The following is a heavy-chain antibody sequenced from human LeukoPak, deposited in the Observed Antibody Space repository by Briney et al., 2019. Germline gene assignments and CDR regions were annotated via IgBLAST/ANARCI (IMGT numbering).Heavy chain of an antibody. V-gene: IGHV1-2*02. Sequence: ASVKVSCNASGYTFTGYYMHWVRQAPGQGLEWMGWINPNSGGTNYAQKFQGRVTMTRDTSISTAYMELSRLRSGDTAVYYCARAHRLNYNWFDPWGQGTLVTVSS. J-gene: IGHJ5*02. D-gene: IGHD1-14*01. CDR1: GYTFTGYY. CDR2: INPNSGGT. CDR3: ARAHRLNYNWFDP.